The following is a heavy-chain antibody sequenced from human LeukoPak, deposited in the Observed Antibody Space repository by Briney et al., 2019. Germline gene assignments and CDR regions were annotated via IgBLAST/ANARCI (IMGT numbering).Heavy chain of an antibody. CDR1: GYTFTSYD. CDR3: ARGFLSRWLQMGYYFQH. V-gene: IGHV1-8*01. D-gene: IGHD5-24*01. J-gene: IGHJ1*01. Sequence: ASVKVSCKASGYTFTSYDINWVRQATGQGLEWMGWMNPNSGNTGYAQKFQGRVTMTRNTSISTAYMELSSLRSEDTAVYYCARGFLSRWLQMGYYFQHWGQGTLVTVSS. CDR2: MNPNSGNT.